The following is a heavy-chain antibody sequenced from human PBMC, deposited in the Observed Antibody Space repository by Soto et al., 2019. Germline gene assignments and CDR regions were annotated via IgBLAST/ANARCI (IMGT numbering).Heavy chain of an antibody. CDR3: AKSTHPGWRGSNYYYYYGMDV. CDR2: ISYDGSNK. Sequence: ESGGGVVQPGRSLRLSCAASGFTFSSYGMHWVRQAPGKGLEWVAVISYDGSNKYYADSVKGRFTISRDNSKNTLYLQMNSLRAEDTAVYYCAKSTHPGWRGSNYYYYYGMDVWGQGTTVTVSS. D-gene: IGHD2-15*01. V-gene: IGHV3-30*18. CDR1: GFTFSSYG. J-gene: IGHJ6*02.